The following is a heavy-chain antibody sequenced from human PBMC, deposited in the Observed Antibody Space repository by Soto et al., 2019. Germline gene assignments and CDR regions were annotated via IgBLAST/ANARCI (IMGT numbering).Heavy chain of an antibody. CDR1: GYSFTSYW. D-gene: IGHD3-3*01. CDR3: ARTYYDFWSGYLAGWFDP. CDR2: IYPGDSDT. Sequence: GESLKISCKGSGYSFTSYWIGWVRQMPGKGLEWMGIIYPGDSDTRYSPSFQGQVTISADKSISTAYLQWSSLKASDTAMYYCARTYYDFWSGYLAGWFDPWGQGTLVTVSS. J-gene: IGHJ5*02. V-gene: IGHV5-51*01.